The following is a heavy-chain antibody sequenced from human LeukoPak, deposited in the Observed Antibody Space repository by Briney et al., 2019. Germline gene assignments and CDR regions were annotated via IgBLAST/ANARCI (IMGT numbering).Heavy chain of an antibody. Sequence: GGSLRLSCAASGFTFSSYEMNWVRQAPGKGLEWVSYISSSGSTIYYADSVKGRFTISRDNAKNSLYLRMNSLRAEDTAVYYCARANKDYDILTGYYQLSYYFDYWGQGTLVTASS. CDR2: ISSSGSTI. D-gene: IGHD3-9*01. V-gene: IGHV3-48*03. CDR3: ARANKDYDILTGYYQLSYYFDY. J-gene: IGHJ4*02. CDR1: GFTFSSYE.